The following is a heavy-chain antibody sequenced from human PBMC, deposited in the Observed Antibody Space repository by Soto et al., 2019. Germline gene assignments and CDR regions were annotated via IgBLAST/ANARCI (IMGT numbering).Heavy chain of an antibody. CDR1: GGSVSSGSYY. CDR2: IYYSGST. Sequence: QVQLQESGPGLVKPSETLSLTCTVSGGSVSSGSYYWSWIRQPPGKGLEWIGYIYYSGSTNYNPSLKRRDTISVDTSKNQFSRKLSSVTAADTAVYYCARGIEGWYQGRYYYGMDVWGQGTTVTVSS. J-gene: IGHJ6*02. V-gene: IGHV4-61*01. CDR3: ARGIEGWYQGRYYYGMDV. D-gene: IGHD6-19*01.